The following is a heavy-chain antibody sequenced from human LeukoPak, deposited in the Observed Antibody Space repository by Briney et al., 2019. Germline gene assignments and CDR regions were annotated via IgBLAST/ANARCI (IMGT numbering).Heavy chain of an antibody. CDR2: MYYSGST. J-gene: IGHJ4*02. D-gene: IGHD3-10*01. V-gene: IGHV4-39*01. CDR1: GGSISSSTYY. Sequence: PSGTLSLTCTVSGGSISSSTYYGGWIRQPPGKGLEWIGSMYYSGSTYYNPSLKSRVTISVDTSKNEFSLKLRSVTAADTAVYYCASHRRISWFLDYWGQGTLVTVSS. CDR3: ASHRRISWFLDY.